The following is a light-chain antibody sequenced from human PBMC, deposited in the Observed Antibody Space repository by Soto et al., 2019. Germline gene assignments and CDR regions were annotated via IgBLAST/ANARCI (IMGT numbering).Light chain of an antibody. CDR1: SSDVGSYNL. V-gene: IGLV2-23*01. CDR3: CSYAGSSTLYV. CDR2: EGS. Sequence: QSALTQPASVSGSPGQSITIYCTATSSDVGSYNLVSWYQQHPGKAPKLMIYEGSKRPSGVSNRFSGSKSGNTASLTISGLQAEDEADYYCCSYAGSSTLYVFGRGTKLTVL. J-gene: IGLJ1*01.